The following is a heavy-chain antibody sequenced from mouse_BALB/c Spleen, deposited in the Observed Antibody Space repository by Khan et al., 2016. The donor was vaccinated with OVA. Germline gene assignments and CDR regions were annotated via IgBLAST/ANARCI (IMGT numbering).Heavy chain of an antibody. CDR2: VTYSGNT. V-gene: IGHV3-8*02. CDR3: ARSYGSWAMDY. J-gene: IGHJ4*01. D-gene: IGHD1-1*01. Sequence: QLLETGPSLVKPSQTLSLTCSVTGDSITSGFWNWIRKFPGNKFEYMGYVTYSGNTYYNPSLKSRISITRDTSKSQYYLQLNSVTTEDTATYFCARSYGSWAMDYWGQGTSVTVSS. CDR1: GDSITSGF.